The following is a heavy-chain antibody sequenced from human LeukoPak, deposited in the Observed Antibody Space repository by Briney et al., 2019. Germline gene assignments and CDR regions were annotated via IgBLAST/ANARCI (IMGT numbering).Heavy chain of an antibody. CDR1: GGSFSGYY. V-gene: IGHV4-34*01. Sequence: SETLSLTCAVYGGSFSGYYWSWIRQPPGKGLEWIGEINHSGGTNYNPSLKSRVTISVDTSKNQFSLKLSSVTAADTAVYYCAIITIFKGFDPWGQGTLVTVSS. CDR3: AIITIFKGFDP. CDR2: INHSGGT. J-gene: IGHJ5*02. D-gene: IGHD3-3*01.